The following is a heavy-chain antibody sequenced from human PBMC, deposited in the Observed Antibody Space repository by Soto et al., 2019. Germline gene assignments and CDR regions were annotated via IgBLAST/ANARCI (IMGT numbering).Heavy chain of an antibody. CDR2: IWYDGSNK. Sequence: GGSLRLSCAASGFTFSSFGMHWVRQAPGKGLEWVAVIWYDGSNKKYADSVKGRFTVSRDNSKNTLYLQMNSLRAEDTAVFYCAREIDAAMGGGFDCWGQGTLVTVS. V-gene: IGHV3-33*01. J-gene: IGHJ4*02. CDR1: GFTFSSFG. CDR3: AREIDAAMGGGFDC. D-gene: IGHD5-18*01.